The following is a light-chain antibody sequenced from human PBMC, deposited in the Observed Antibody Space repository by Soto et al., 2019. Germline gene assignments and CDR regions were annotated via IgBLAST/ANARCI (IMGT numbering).Light chain of an antibody. CDR1: ESISGW. J-gene: IGKJ1*01. CDR2: DAS. Sequence: DIQMTQSPSTLSASAGDRVTITCRASESISGWLAWYQQKPGKAPKLLIYDASTLQSGVPSRVSGSGSGTEFTLPISSLQPDDFATYYCQQYNTYPWTFGQGTKVDIK. V-gene: IGKV1-5*01. CDR3: QQYNTYPWT.